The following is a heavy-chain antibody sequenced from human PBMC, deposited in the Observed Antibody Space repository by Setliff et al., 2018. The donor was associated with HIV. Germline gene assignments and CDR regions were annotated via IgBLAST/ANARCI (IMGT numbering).Heavy chain of an antibody. CDR3: TTDRETGGDFDY. Sequence: PSETLSLTCDVSGVSISDNNWWSWVRQAPGKGLEWVGRIKRKVDGGTRDYAAPVKGRFSISRDDSKNTVYLQMNSLKTEDTAVYYCTTDRETGGDFDYWGQGTLVTVSS. CDR2: IKRKVDGGTR. J-gene: IGHJ4*02. V-gene: IGHV3-15*01. CDR1: GVSISDNNW. D-gene: IGHD1-26*01.